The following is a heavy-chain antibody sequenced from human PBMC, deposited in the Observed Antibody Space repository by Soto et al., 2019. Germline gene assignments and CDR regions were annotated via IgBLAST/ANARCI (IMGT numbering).Heavy chain of an antibody. J-gene: IGHJ4*02. CDR1: GFTFSSYG. Sequence: QVQLVESGGGVVQPGRSLGLSCAASGFTFSSYGMHWVRQAPGKGLEWVAVIWYDGSNKYYADSVKGRFTISRDNSKNTLYLQMNSLRAEDTAVYYCARDGGYYDSSGRLDYWRQGTLVTVSS. D-gene: IGHD3-22*01. CDR2: IWYDGSNK. CDR3: ARDGGYYDSSGRLDY. V-gene: IGHV3-33*01.